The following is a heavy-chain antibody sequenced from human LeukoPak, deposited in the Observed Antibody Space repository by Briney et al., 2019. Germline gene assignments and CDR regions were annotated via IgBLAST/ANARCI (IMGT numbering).Heavy chain of an antibody. CDR2: IIPIFGTA. CDR3: AAGTGDRYYYYYMDV. D-gene: IGHD7-27*01. CDR1: GGTFSSYA. V-gene: IGHV1-69*05. Sequence: ASVKVSCKASGGTFSSYAISWVRQAPGQELEWMGGIIPIFGTANYAQKFQGRVTITTDESTSTAYMELSSLRSEDTAVYYCAAGTGDRYYYYYMDVWGKGTTVTVSS. J-gene: IGHJ6*03.